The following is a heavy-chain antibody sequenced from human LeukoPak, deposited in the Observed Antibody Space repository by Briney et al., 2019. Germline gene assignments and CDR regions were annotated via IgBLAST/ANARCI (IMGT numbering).Heavy chain of an antibody. CDR1: GFTFSSYS. V-gene: IGHV3-33*01. CDR2: IWNDGSNK. CDR3: ARDTTRDNWFDP. J-gene: IGHJ5*02. Sequence: GGSLRLSCAASGFTFSSYSMHWVRQAPGRGLEWVALIWNDGSNKYYADSVKGRFTISRDNSKNTLYLQMNSLRAEDTAVYYCARDTTRDNWFDPWGQGTLVTVSS. D-gene: IGHD1-26*01.